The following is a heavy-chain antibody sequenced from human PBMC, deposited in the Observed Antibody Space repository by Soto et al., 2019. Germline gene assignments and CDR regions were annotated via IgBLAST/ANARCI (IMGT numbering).Heavy chain of an antibody. J-gene: IGHJ5*02. D-gene: IGHD3-9*01. CDR2: IYYSGST. V-gene: IGHV4-31*03. CDR1: GGSISSGGYY. Sequence: PSETLSLTCTVSGGSISSGGYYWSWIRQHPGKGLEWIGYIYYSGSTYYNPSLKSRVTISVDTSKNQFSLKLSSVTAADTAVYYCAREGETGILTGYASLFDPWGQGNLVTVSS. CDR3: AREGETGILTGYASLFDP.